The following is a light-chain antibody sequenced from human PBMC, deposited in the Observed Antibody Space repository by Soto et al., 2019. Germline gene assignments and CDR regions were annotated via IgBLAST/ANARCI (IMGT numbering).Light chain of an antibody. CDR2: KAS. J-gene: IGKJ1*01. V-gene: IGKV1-5*03. CDR1: QTISSW. CDR3: QHYNSYSEA. Sequence: DIHMTQSPSTLSGSVGDRVTITCRASQTISSWLAWYQQKPGKAPKLLIYKASTLKSGVPSRFSGSGSGTAFTLTISSLQPDDFATYYCQHYNSYSEAFGQGTKVDIK.